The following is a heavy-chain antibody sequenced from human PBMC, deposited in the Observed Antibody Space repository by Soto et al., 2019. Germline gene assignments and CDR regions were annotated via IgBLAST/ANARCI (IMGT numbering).Heavy chain of an antibody. V-gene: IGHV1-3*01. D-gene: IGHD3-22*01. CDR2: INAGNGNT. J-gene: IGHJ4*02. CDR1: GYTFTSYA. CDR3: ARDYIIDYDSSGYYLGGPGY. Sequence: ASVKVSCKASGYTFTSYAMHWVRQAPGQRLEWMGWINAGNGNTKYSQKFQGRVTITRDTSASTAYMELSSLRSEDTAVYYCARDYIIDYDSSGYYLGGPGYWGQGTLVTVSS.